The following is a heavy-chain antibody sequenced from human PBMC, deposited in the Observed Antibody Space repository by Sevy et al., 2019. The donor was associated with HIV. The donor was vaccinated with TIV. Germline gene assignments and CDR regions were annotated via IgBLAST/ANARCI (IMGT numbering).Heavy chain of an antibody. CDR3: ARDLTAPYYYYGMDV. CDR1: GFTFSSFF. D-gene: IGHD1-20*01. J-gene: IGHJ6*02. CDR2: IKQDGSEK. Sequence: GGSLRLSCAASGFTFSSFFMSWVRQAPGKGLEWVANIKQDGSEKYYVDSVKGRFTISRDNGRNSVYLQMNSLRAEDTGVYYCARDLTAPYYYYGMDVWGQGTMVTVSS. V-gene: IGHV3-7*01.